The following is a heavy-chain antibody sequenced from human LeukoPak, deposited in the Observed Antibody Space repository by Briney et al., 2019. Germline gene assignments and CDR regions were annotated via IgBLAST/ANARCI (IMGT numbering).Heavy chain of an antibody. CDR2: ITSSSNHR. J-gene: IGHJ4*02. CDR3: AKGTGSTSGWYYFDF. Sequence: GGSLRLSCAASGFTFSDYYMSWIRQAPGKGLEWISYITSSSNHRNYAGSVRGRFTISRDSSKSTLYLQMNSLRSEDTAVYYCAKGTGSTSGWYYFDFWGQGTLVTVSS. CDR1: GFTFSDYY. V-gene: IGHV3-11*06. D-gene: IGHD6-19*01.